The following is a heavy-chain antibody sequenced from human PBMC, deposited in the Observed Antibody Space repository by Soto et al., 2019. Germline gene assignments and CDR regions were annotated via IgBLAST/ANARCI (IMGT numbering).Heavy chain of an antibody. CDR3: VRDAAVPGESDRFDY. CDR2: AYHNGLT. CDR1: GDSVTSNVW. V-gene: IGHV4-4*02. D-gene: IGHD6-19*01. J-gene: IGHJ4*02. Sequence: SETLSLTCAVSGDSVTSNVWWSWVRQPPGKGLEWIGEAYHNGLTDYNPSLESRVTMSVDTSKNEFSLKLTSLTAADTAIYYCVRDAAVPGESDRFDYWGQGILVTVSS.